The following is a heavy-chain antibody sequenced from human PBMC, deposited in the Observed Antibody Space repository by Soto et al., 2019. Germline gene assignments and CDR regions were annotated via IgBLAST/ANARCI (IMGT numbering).Heavy chain of an antibody. CDR3: AREVAEAENWFDP. V-gene: IGHV1-69*08. CDR1: GGAFSSYT. D-gene: IGHD6-19*01. J-gene: IGHJ5*02. CDR2: IIPILGIA. Sequence: QVQLVQSGAEVKKPGSSVKVSCKGSGGAFSSYTISWVRQAPGQGLEWMGRIIPILGIANYAQKFQGRVTITADKSTSTAYMELSSLRSEVTAVYYCAREVAEAENWFDPWGQGTLVTVSS.